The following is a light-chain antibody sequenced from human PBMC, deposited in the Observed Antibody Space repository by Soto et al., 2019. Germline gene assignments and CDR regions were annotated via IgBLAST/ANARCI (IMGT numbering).Light chain of an antibody. CDR2: DSD. CDR1: SANIGGNY. J-gene: IGLJ2*01. CDR3: GAWDGSLSVVL. Sequence: QSVLTQPPSVSAAPGQKVTISCSGSSANIGGNYVSWYQLIPGTAPKLVIYDSDKRPSEIPDRFSGSKSGTSATLDITGLRTGDEAEYYCGAWDGSLSVVLFGGGTKVTAL. V-gene: IGLV1-51*01.